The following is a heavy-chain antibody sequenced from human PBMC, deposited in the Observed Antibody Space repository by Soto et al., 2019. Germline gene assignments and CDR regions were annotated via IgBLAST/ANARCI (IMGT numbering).Heavy chain of an antibody. CDR1: GFTFSNYK. D-gene: IGHD6-13*01. V-gene: IGHV3-23*01. CDR3: AKVPNSGSYYFDY. J-gene: IGHJ4*02. Sequence: GGSLRLSCAASGFTFSNYKMNWVRQAPGGGLEWVSSIIGSGGTTYYADSVQGRFTISRDNSKNTLFLQMNSLRADDTAVYYCAKVPNSGSYYFDYWGQGTLVTVSS. CDR2: IIGSGGTT.